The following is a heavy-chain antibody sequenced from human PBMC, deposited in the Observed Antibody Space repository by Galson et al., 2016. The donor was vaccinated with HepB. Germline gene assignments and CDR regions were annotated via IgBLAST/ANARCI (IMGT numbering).Heavy chain of an antibody. V-gene: IGHV3-48*02. Sequence: SLRLSCAASGFTFSNYSMNWVRQAPGKGLEWVSYISSSSNTIYYADSVKGRFTVSRDNAKNSLSLQMSRLRDEDTAVYYCARSGYTNLDYWGQGTLVTVSS. CDR3: ARSGYTNLDY. CDR1: GFTFSNYS. J-gene: IGHJ4*02. CDR2: ISSSSNTI. D-gene: IGHD3-9*01.